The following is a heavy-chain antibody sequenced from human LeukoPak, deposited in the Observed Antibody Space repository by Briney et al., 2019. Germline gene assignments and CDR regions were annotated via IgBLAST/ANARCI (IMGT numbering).Heavy chain of an antibody. J-gene: IGHJ6*02. CDR1: GFTVSSNY. D-gene: IGHD6-13*01. V-gene: IGHV3-53*01. Sequence: GGSQRLSCAASGFTVSSNYMSWVRQAPGKGLEWVSLIYTGGSTSYADSVKGRFTISRDNSKNTLYLQMNSLRAEDTAVYYCAREAAGYYYYYGMDVWGQGTAVTVSS. CDR2: IYTGGST. CDR3: AREAAGYYYYYGMDV.